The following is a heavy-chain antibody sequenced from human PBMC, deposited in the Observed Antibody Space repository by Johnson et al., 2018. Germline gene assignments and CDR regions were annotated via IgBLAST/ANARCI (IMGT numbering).Heavy chain of an antibody. J-gene: IGHJ4*02. CDR3: ARGDFWSDILWYFDY. V-gene: IGHV3-74*02. D-gene: IGHD3-3*01. CDR1: KFTFSSYW. Sequence: VQLVQSGGGLVQPGGSLRLSCAASKFTFSSYWMHWVRQAPGKGLVWVARINTDGSSTSYADSVKGRFTISRDNANNTLYLQMNSLRAEDTAVYYCARGDFWSDILWYFDYWGQGTLVTLSS. CDR2: INTDGSST.